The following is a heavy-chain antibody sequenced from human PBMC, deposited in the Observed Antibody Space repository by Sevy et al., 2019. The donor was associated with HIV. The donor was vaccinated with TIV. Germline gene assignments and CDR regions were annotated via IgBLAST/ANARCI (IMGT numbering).Heavy chain of an antibody. J-gene: IGHJ6*02. D-gene: IGHD6-13*01. V-gene: IGHV4-39*01. CDR3: ARQEQQLVPLYYYYGMDV. Sequence: LSLTCTVSGGSISSSSYYWGWIRQPPGKGLEWIGSIYYSGSTYYNPSLMSRVTISVDTSKNQFSLKLSSVTAADTAVYYCARQEQQLVPLYYYYGMDVWGQGTTVTVSS. CDR2: IYYSGST. CDR1: GGSISSSSYY.